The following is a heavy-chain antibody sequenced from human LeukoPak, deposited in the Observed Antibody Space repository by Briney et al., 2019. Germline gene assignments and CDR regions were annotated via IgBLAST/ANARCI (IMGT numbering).Heavy chain of an antibody. CDR3: ARSYDISTGYYHNWFDP. CDR2: SYYSGTS. Sequence: PSETLSLTCTVSGGSISSSNYYWGWIRQPPGKGLEWIGSSYYSGTSYYNPSLKSQVTMSADTSKNQLSLELRSVTAADTAVYYCARSYDISTGYYHNWFDPWGQGTLVTVSS. V-gene: IGHV4-39*07. J-gene: IGHJ5*02. CDR1: GGSISSSNYY. D-gene: IGHD3-9*01.